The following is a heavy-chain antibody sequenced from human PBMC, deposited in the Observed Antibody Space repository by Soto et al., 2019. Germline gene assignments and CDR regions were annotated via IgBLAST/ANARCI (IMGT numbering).Heavy chain of an antibody. V-gene: IGHV4-59*01. CDR2: ISNTGNS. Sequence: SETLSLTCTVSGDSLSNFYWNWIRQPPGKGLEWIGCISNTGNSYSIPSLGSRVPISMDTSRAQFSLKLTSVTAADTATYYCARDPHGGFSDGVYYGYALDVWGQGTTVTVSS. CDR3: ARDPHGGFSDGVYYGYALDV. D-gene: IGHD2-2*01. J-gene: IGHJ6*02. CDR1: GDSLSNFY.